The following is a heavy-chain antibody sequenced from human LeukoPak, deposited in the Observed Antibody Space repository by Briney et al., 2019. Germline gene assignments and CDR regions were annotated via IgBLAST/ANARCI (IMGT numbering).Heavy chain of an antibody. CDR2: INAGNGNT. Sequence: ASVKVSCKASGYTFTSYAMHWVRQAPGQRLEWMGWINAGNGNTKYSQKFQSRVTITRDTSASTAYMELSSLRSEDTAVYYCARGLATVTTLGYWGQGTLVTVSS. J-gene: IGHJ4*02. V-gene: IGHV1-3*01. CDR3: ARGLATVTTLGY. D-gene: IGHD4-17*01. CDR1: GYTFTSYA.